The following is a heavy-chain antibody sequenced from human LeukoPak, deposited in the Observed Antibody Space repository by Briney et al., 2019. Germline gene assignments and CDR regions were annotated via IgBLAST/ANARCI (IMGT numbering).Heavy chain of an antibody. Sequence: SETLSLTRAVYGGSFSDYYWSWVRQPPGKGLEWIGKINHSGSTNYNPSLTSRVTISVDTSNNQFSLKLSFVTAADTAVYYCARGPADDGSGLYYFDYWGQGTLVTVSS. J-gene: IGHJ4*02. D-gene: IGHD3-22*01. CDR2: INHSGST. V-gene: IGHV4-34*01. CDR1: GGSFSDYY. CDR3: ARGPADDGSGLYYFDY.